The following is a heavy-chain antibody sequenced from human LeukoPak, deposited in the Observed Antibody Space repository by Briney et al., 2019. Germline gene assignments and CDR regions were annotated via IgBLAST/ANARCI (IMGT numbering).Heavy chain of an antibody. CDR1: GGSISSYY. Sequence: PSETLSLTCTVSGGSISSYYWSWLRQPPGKGLEWIGYTYYSGSTNYNPSLKSRVTISVDTFKNQFSLKLSSVTAADTAVYYCARSGIGYFDYWGQGTLVTVSS. CDR2: TYYSGST. D-gene: IGHD2-15*01. CDR3: ARSGIGYFDY. V-gene: IGHV4-59*01. J-gene: IGHJ4*02.